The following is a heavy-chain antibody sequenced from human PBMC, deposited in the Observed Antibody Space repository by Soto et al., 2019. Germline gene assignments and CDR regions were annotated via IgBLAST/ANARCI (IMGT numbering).Heavy chain of an antibody. CDR1: GFTFSSYS. Sequence: GGSLRLSCAASGFTFSSYSMNWVRQGPGNGLEWVAFISYDSTKTYYADSVKGRFTISRDNSNSALYVQMNSLTGEDTAVYYCARTRSAWSDFHYYSLDVWGQGTTVTVSS. V-gene: IGHV3-30*03. CDR3: ARTRSAWSDFHYYSLDV. CDR2: ISYDSTKT. D-gene: IGHD1-26*01. J-gene: IGHJ6*02.